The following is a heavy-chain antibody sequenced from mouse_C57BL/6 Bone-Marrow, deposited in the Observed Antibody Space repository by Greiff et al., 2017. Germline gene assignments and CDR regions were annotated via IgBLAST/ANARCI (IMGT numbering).Heavy chain of an antibody. CDR1: GFTFSSYG. CDR3: ARHYYGSRAWFAY. V-gene: IGHV5-6*01. CDR2: ISSGGRYT. J-gene: IGHJ3*01. D-gene: IGHD1-1*01. Sequence: EVQLQESGGDLVKPGGSLKLSCAASGFTFSSYGMSWVRQTPDKRLEWVATISSGGRYTYYPDSVKGRFTITRDNAKNTLYRQMSILKSEDTAMYYCARHYYGSRAWFAYWGQGTLVTVSA.